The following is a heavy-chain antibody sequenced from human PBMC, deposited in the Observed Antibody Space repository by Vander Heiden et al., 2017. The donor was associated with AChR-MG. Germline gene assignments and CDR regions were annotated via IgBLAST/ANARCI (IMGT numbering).Heavy chain of an antibody. CDR2: ISNDGSNK. CDR3: ARVYYDFWSGYYN. CDR1: GFTFSSYA. Sequence: QVQLVESGGGVVQPGRSLRLSCAASGFTFSSYAMHWVRQAPGKGLEWVAVISNDGSNKYYADSVKGRFTISRDNSKNTLYLQMKSLRAEDTAVYYCARVYYDFWSGYYNWGQGTLVTVSS. V-gene: IGHV3-30-3*01. D-gene: IGHD3-3*01. J-gene: IGHJ4*02.